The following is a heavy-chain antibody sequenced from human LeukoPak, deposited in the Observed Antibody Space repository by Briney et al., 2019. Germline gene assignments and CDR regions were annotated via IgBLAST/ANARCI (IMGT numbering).Heavy chain of an antibody. CDR1: GDSISSYY. CDR3: ARRVQMSSASATSNTWLDP. Sequence: PSETLSLTCTVSGDSISSYYWNWIRKPPRKGLEWIGHIPFSGDANYKPSLKSRVTISLDSAKNQFSLRLISVTAADTAVYYCARRVQMSSASATSNTWLDPWGQGTLVSVSP. D-gene: IGHD3-10*01. V-gene: IGHV4-59*01. J-gene: IGHJ5*02. CDR2: IPFSGDA.